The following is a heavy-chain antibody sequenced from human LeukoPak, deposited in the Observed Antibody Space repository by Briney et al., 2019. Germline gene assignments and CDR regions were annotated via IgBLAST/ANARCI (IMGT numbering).Heavy chain of an antibody. CDR1: GGSISSGSYY. D-gene: IGHD6-6*01. Sequence: SRTLSLTCTVSGGSISSGSYYWSWIRQPAGKGLEWIGRIYTSGSTNYNPSLKSRVTISVDTSKNQFSLKLSSVTAADTAVYYCARGVSDGSSYYYYMDVWGKGTTVTVSS. CDR3: ARGVSDGSSYYYYMDV. CDR2: IYTSGST. J-gene: IGHJ6*03. V-gene: IGHV4-61*02.